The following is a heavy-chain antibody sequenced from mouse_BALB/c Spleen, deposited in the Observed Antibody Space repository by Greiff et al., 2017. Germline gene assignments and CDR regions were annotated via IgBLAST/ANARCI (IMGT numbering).Heavy chain of an antibody. CDR1: GFSLTSYG. J-gene: IGHJ4*01. D-gene: IGHD1-2*01. CDR2: IWAGGST. Sequence: VKLVESGPGLVAPSQSLSITCTVSGFSLTSYGVHWVRQPPGKGLEWLGVIWAGGSTNYNSALMSRLSISKDNSKSQVFLKMNSLQTDDTAMYYCARDQLRLHAMDYWGQGTSVTVSS. V-gene: IGHV2-9*02. CDR3: ARDQLRLHAMDY.